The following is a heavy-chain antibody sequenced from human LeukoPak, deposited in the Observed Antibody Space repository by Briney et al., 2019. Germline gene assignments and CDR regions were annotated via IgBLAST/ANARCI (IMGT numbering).Heavy chain of an antibody. CDR1: GFTFSSYS. D-gene: IGHD6-6*01. CDR2: ISSSSSYI. J-gene: IGHJ6*03. V-gene: IGHV3-21*01. CDR3: ARVAARPNYYYYMDV. Sequence: GGSLRLSCAASGFTFSSYSMNWVRQAPGKGLEWVSSISSSSSYIYYADSVKGRFTISRDNAKNSLYLQMNSLRAEDTAVYYCARVAARPNYYYYMDVWGKGTTVTVSS.